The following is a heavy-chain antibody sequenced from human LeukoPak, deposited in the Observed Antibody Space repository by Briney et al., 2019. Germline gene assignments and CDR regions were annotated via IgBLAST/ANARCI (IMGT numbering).Heavy chain of an antibody. V-gene: IGHV3-30*03. CDR3: ASAYYYDSSGPRNAFDI. CDR2: ISYDGSNK. CDR1: GFTFSSYG. J-gene: IGHJ3*02. Sequence: GGSLRLSCAASGFTFSSYGMHWVRQAPGKGLEWVAVISYDGSNKYYADSVKGRFTISRDNSKNTLYLQMNSLRAEDTAVYYCASAYYYDSSGPRNAFDIWGQGTMVTVSS. D-gene: IGHD3-22*01.